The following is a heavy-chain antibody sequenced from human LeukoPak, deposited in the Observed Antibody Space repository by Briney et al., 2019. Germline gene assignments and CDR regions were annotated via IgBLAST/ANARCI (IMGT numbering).Heavy chain of an antibody. CDR3: VKDPYTSSSGGPYAMDV. CDR2: ISSSGGYT. Sequence: PGGSLRLSCAASGFTFSNYAMSWVRQAPGKGLEWVSAISSSGGYTYYAGSVKGRFTISRDNSKNTLYLQMSSLRAEDTAVYYCVKDPYTSSSGGPYAMDVWGQGTTVTVSS. V-gene: IGHV3-23*01. D-gene: IGHD6-6*01. CDR1: GFTFSNYA. J-gene: IGHJ6*02.